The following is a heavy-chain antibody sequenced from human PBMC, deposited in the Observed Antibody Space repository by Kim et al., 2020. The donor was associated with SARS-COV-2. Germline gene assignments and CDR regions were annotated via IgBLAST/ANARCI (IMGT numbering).Heavy chain of an antibody. CDR2: ISAYNVNT. CDR3: ARSDYDYIWGSYRYHHFDY. Sequence: ASVKVSCKASGYTFTSYGISWVRQAPGQGLEWMGWISAYNVNTNYAQKLQGRVTMTTDTSTSTAYMELRSLRSDDTAVYYCARSDYDYIWGSYRYHHFDYGGQGTLVTASS. J-gene: IGHJ4*02. CDR1: GYTFTSYG. D-gene: IGHD3-16*02. V-gene: IGHV1-18*01.